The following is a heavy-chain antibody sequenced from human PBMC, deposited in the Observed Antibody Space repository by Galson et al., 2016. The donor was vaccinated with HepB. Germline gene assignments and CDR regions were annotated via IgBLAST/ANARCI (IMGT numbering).Heavy chain of an antibody. V-gene: IGHV3-23*01. CDR1: GFTFSSYA. Sequence: SLRLSCAASGFTFSSYAMSWVRQAPGKGLEWVSGISSSGDSTYYADSVKGRFTISRDNSKNTLYLQMNSLRAEDTAVYYRARIRRSDWYLHAALGWFDPWGQGTLVTVSS. D-gene: IGHD6-19*01. CDR2: ISSSGDST. CDR3: ARIRRSDWYLHAALGWFDP. J-gene: IGHJ5*02.